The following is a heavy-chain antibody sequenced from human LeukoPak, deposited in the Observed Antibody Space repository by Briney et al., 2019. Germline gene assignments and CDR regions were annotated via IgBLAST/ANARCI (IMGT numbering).Heavy chain of an antibody. D-gene: IGHD6-19*01. CDR3: ARRDSGGYGYFDL. V-gene: IGHV4-59*01. CDR1: GGSISSYY. J-gene: IGHJ2*01. Sequence: SETLSLTCTVSGGSISSYYWSWIRQPPGKGLEWIGYIYHSGSTSYNPSLKSRVTISVDTSKNQFSLRLTSLTAADTAVYYCARRDSGGYGYFDLWGRGTLVTVSS. CDR2: IYHSGST.